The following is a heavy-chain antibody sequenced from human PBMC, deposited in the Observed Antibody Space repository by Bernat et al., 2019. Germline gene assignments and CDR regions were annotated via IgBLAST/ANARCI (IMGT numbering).Heavy chain of an antibody. V-gene: IGHV6-1*01. CDR3: AREGRYCISTSCYAYYYYGMDV. CDR1: GDSVSSNSAA. CDR2: TYYRSKWYN. D-gene: IGHD2-2*01. Sequence: QVQLQQSGPGLVKPSQTLSLTCAISGDSVSSNSAAWNWIRQSPSRGLEWLGRTYYRSKWYNDYAVSVKSRITINPDTPKNQFSLQLNSVTPEDTAVYYCAREGRYCISTSCYAYYYYGMDVWGQGTTVTVSS. J-gene: IGHJ6*02.